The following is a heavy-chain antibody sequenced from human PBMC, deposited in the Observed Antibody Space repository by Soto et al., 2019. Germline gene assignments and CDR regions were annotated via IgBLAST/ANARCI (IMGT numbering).Heavy chain of an antibody. CDR2: IYYSGST. CDR3: ARTSGVVTADHISSEP. D-gene: IGHD2-2*01. V-gene: IGHV4-59*01. CDR1: VVSISSYY. Sequence: PSETLSLTCTFSVVSISSYYWSCIRHPPGKGLEWIGYIYYSGSTNYNPSLKSRVTISVDTSKNQFSLKLSSVTAADTAVYYCARTSGVVTADHISSEPLGQGTLGSVSS. J-gene: IGHJ5*02.